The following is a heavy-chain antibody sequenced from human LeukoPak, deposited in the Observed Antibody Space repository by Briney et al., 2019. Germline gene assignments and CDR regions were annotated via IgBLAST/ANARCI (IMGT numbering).Heavy chain of an antibody. Sequence: GSLRLSCAASGFTFSSYSMNWVRQPPGKGLEWIGEINHSGGTNYNPSLKSRVTISVDTSKNQFSLKLSSVTAADTAVYYCARGRYSSGWYGTVRRPDNWFDPWGQGTLVTVSS. CDR1: GFTFSSYS. CDR2: INHSGGT. D-gene: IGHD6-19*01. V-gene: IGHV4-34*01. J-gene: IGHJ5*02. CDR3: ARGRYSSGWYGTVRRPDNWFDP.